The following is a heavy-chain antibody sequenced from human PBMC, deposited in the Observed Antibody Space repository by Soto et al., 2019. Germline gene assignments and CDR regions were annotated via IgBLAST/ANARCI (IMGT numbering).Heavy chain of an antibody. J-gene: IGHJ6*02. V-gene: IGHV3-33*01. Sequence: QVQLVESGGGVVQPGRSLRLSCAASGFTFSSYGMHWVRQAPGKGLEWVAVIWFDGSNRYYADSVKGRFTISRDNSKNTLYLQMNSLRAEDTAVYYCARDPSGSDYFGMDFWGQGTTVTVSS. D-gene: IGHD1-26*01. CDR2: IWFDGSNR. CDR3: ARDPSGSDYFGMDF. CDR1: GFTFSSYG.